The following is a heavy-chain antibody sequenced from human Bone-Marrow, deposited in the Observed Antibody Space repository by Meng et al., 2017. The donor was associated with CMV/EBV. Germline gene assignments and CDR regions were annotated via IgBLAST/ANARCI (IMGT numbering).Heavy chain of an antibody. Sequence: GSLRLSCTGSGGSISSYYWNWIRQPPGKGLEWIGYIYYSGSTNYNPSLKSRVTISVDTSKNQFSLRLSSVTAADTAVYFCARSKGMRQLDLTEMLYSRFDPWGQGTLVTVSS. V-gene: IGHV4-59*01. CDR2: IYYSGST. CDR3: ARSKGMRQLDLTEMLYSRFDP. CDR1: GGSISSYY. J-gene: IGHJ5*02. D-gene: IGHD6-6*01.